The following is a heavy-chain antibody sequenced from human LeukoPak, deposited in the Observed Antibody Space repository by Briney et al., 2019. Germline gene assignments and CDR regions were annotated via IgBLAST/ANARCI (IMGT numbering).Heavy chain of an antibody. J-gene: IGHJ5*02. V-gene: IGHV3-23*01. CDR1: GFTFITYA. D-gene: IGHD3-16*01. Sequence: PGGSLRLSCGHAGFTFITYAMTWVRQAPGKGLEWVSAISATGGSPYYADSVKGRFTISRDNSKHTLYLQMNSLRAEDMAVYYCAKSKVSDVLYWSAPWGQGTLVTVSS. CDR3: AKSKVSDVLYWSAP. CDR2: ISATGGSP.